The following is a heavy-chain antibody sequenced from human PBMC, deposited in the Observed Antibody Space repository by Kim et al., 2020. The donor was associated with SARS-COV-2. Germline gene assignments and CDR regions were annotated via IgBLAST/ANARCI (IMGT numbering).Heavy chain of an antibody. Sequence: GRFTISRDNSKNTLDLQMNSLRAEDTAVYYCAKGPYSGSYPESYMSEIDYWGQGTLVTVSS. J-gene: IGHJ4*02. V-gene: IGHV3-30*02. CDR3: AKGPYSGSYPESYMSEIDY. D-gene: IGHD1-26*01.